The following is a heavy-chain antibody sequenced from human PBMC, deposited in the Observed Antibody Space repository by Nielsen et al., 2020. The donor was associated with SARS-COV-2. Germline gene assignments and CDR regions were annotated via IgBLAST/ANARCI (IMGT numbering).Heavy chain of an antibody. J-gene: IGHJ3*02. CDR2: INPDDSKT. Sequence: GESLKISCAASGFIFSNYRMHWVRQAPGKGLVWVSHINPDDSKTTYADSVKGQFTISRDNAKNTLYLQMNGLRADDTAIYYCARGVHYDVVTAFDIWGQGTLVTVSS. V-gene: IGHV3-74*03. CDR1: GFIFSNYR. D-gene: IGHD3-9*01. CDR3: ARGVHYDVVTAFDI.